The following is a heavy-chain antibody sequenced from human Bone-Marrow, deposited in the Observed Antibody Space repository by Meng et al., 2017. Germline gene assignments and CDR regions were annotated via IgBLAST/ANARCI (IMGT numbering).Heavy chain of an antibody. D-gene: IGHD3-22*01. CDR1: GYTFTSYA. J-gene: IGHJ4*02. CDR2: IIPIFGTA. Sequence: SVKVSCKASGYTFTSYAISWVRQAPGQGLEWMGGIIPIFGTANYAQKFQGRVTITADESTSTAYMELSSLRSEDTAVYYCAREYYYDSSGYSGMKYWGQGTLVTVSS. CDR3: AREYYYDSSGYSGMKY. V-gene: IGHV1-69*13.